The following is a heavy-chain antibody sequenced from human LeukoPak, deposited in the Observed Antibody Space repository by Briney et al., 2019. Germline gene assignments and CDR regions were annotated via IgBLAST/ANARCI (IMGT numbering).Heavy chain of an antibody. CDR3: ARLFDDYGDQRGLDY. V-gene: IGHV4-39*07. CDR2: IYYSGST. CDR1: GGSISSSSYY. Sequence: PSETLSLTCTVSGGSISSSSYYWGWIRQPPGKGLEWIGSIYYSGSTYYNPSLKSRVTISVDTSKNQFSLKLSSVTAADTAVYFCARLFDDYGDQRGLDYWGQGILVTVSS. D-gene: IGHD4-17*01. J-gene: IGHJ4*02.